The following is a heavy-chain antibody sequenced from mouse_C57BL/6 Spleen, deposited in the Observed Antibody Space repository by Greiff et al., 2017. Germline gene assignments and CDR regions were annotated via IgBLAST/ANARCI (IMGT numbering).Heavy chain of an antibody. CDR1: GFSFNTYA. CDR3: VRSPYDYDGYYAMDY. J-gene: IGHJ4*01. V-gene: IGHV10-1*01. Sequence: EVKLMESGGGLVQPKGSLKLSCAASGFSFNTYAMNWVRQAPGKGLEWVARIRSKSNNYATYYADSVKDRFTISRDDSESMLYLQMNNLKTEDTAMYDCVRSPYDYDGYYAMDYWGQGTSVTVSS. CDR2: IRSKSNNYAT. D-gene: IGHD2-4*01.